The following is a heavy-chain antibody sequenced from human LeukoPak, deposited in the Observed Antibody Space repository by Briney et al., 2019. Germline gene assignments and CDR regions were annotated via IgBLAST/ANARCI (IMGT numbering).Heavy chain of an antibody. V-gene: IGHV3-7*01. Sequence: GGSPRPPCAASGFTFRSHWISWGRQAPGEGVEWVAHIKKDGSDKYYVDSLKGRFTISRDNAKNSLDLQMNSLRAEDTAVYYCAREDIFFDSSDYNSLYYALDVWGQGTTVTVSS. J-gene: IGHJ6*02. D-gene: IGHD3-22*01. CDR1: GFTFRSHW. CDR2: IKKDGSDK. CDR3: AREDIFFDSSDYNSLYYALDV.